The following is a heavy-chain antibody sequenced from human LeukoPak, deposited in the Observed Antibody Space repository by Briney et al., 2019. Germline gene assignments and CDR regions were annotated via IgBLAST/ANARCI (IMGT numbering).Heavy chain of an antibody. CDR1: GFTFDDYA. J-gene: IGHJ4*02. V-gene: IGHV3-43*02. D-gene: IGHD1-26*01. CDR3: AKARWEPNFDY. CDR2: INENGDIA. Sequence: PGGSLRPSCAASGFTFDDYAMHWGRQGAGESLEWVSLINENGDIAYYGDSVRARFTVSRDSAKNSLYLQMSSLTTEATALYYCAKARWEPNFDYWGQGTLVTVSS.